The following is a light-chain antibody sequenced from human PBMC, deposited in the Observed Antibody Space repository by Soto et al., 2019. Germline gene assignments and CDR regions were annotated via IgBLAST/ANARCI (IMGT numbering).Light chain of an antibody. V-gene: IGKV3-11*01. CDR1: QTVSSY. CDR3: QQRRNWPVT. CDR2: DAS. Sequence: EIVLTQSPAALSLSPGERATLSCRASQTVSSYLAWYQQKPGQAPRLLIYDASNRATGIPARFSGSGSGTDFTLTISSLEPEDFAVYYCQQRRNWPVTFGQGTRREIK. J-gene: IGKJ5*01.